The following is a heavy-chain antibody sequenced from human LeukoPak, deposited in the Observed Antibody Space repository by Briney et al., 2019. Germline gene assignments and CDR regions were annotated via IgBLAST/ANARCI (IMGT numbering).Heavy chain of an antibody. J-gene: IGHJ6*04. V-gene: IGHV1-69*05. Sequence: SVKVSCKASGGTFRSYAISWVRQAPGQGLEWMEGIIPIFGTANYAQKFQGRVTITTDESTSTAYMELSSLRSEDTAVYYCARPVFRGIAAAVPPPRSVAAWGKGTTVTVSS. CDR2: IIPIFGTA. D-gene: IGHD6-13*01. CDR3: ARPVFRGIAAAVPPPRSVAA. CDR1: GGTFRSYA.